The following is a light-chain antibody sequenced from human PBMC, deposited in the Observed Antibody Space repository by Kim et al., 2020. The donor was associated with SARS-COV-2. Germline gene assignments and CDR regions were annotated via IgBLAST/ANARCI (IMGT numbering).Light chain of an antibody. CDR2: GAS. CDR1: QNIRHIY. V-gene: IGKV3-20*01. J-gene: IGKJ2*01. Sequence: EIVLTQSPGTLSLSPGERATPSCRASQNIRHIYLAWFQQKPGQAPRLLISGASSRATDIPDRFSGSGSGTDFTLTINRLEPEDFAVYYCQQYVTSPYTFGQGTKLEI. CDR3: QQYVTSPYT.